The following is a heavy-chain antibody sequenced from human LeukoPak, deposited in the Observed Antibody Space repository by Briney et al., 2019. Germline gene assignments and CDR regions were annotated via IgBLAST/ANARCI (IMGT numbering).Heavy chain of an antibody. CDR2: INNVGSHI. D-gene: IGHD1-26*01. J-gene: IGHJ4*02. CDR1: GFTLSSSA. Sequence: PGGSLRLSCAASGFTLSSSAMNWVRQAPGKGLEWVSSINNVGSHIYYAGSVKGRFTISRDNTKNSLYLQMNRLRAEDTAVYYCSRDPTYYLRYGYFDYWGQGALVTVSS. V-gene: IGHV3-21*01. CDR3: SRDPTYYLRYGYFDY.